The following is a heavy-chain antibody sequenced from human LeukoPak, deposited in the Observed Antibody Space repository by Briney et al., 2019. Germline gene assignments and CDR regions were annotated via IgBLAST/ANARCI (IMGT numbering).Heavy chain of an antibody. J-gene: IGHJ4*02. Sequence: GSLRLSCSASGITFSSYSMNWVRQAPGKGLGWVSSISSSSSYIYYADSVRGRFTISRDTANNTLYLQMNSLRAEDTAVYYCARDNVYGSGTEYWGQGTLVTVSS. CDR3: ARDNVYGSGTEY. V-gene: IGHV3-21*01. CDR2: ISSSSSYI. CDR1: GITFSSYS. D-gene: IGHD3-10*01.